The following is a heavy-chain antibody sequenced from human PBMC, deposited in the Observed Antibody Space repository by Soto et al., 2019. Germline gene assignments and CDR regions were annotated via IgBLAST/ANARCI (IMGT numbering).Heavy chain of an antibody. V-gene: IGHV3-7*01. CDR1: GFTFNAYW. D-gene: IGHD6-13*01. CDR3: ATWARSSWPY. Sequence: EVQLVESGGGLVQPGGSLRLSCAASGFTFNAYWMTWVRQAPGKGLEWVANIKEDGSQTYYVDSVKGRFTISRDNAKNSLYLQMNSLRDEDTAVYYCATWARSSWPYWGQGTLVTVSS. J-gene: IGHJ4*02. CDR2: IKEDGSQT.